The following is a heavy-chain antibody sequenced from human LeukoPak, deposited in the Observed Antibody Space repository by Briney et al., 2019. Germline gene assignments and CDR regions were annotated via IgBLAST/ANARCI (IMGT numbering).Heavy chain of an antibody. D-gene: IGHD3-3*01. Sequence: PGGSLRLSCAASGFTFDDYAMHWVRQAPGKGLEWVSGISWNSGSIGYADSVKGRFTISRDNAKNSLYLQMNSLRAEDTAVYYCASDCAPYDFWSGSYYYYMDVWGKGTTVTVSS. J-gene: IGHJ6*03. CDR2: ISWNSGSI. CDR3: ASDCAPYDFWSGSYYYYMDV. V-gene: IGHV3-9*01. CDR1: GFTFDDYA.